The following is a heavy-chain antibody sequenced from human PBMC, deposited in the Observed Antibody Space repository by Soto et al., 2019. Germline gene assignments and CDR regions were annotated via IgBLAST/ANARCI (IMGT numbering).Heavy chain of an antibody. CDR3: AGSIAAAHPNPHYYYYGMDV. CDR1: GGSISSSNW. J-gene: IGHJ6*02. D-gene: IGHD6-13*01. Sequence: PSETLSLTCAVSGGSISSSNWWSWVRQPPGKGLEWIGEIYHSGSTNYNPSLKSRVTISVDKSKNQFSLKLSSVTAADTAVYYCAGSIAAAHPNPHYYYYGMDVWGQGTTVTVSS. CDR2: IYHSGST. V-gene: IGHV4-4*02.